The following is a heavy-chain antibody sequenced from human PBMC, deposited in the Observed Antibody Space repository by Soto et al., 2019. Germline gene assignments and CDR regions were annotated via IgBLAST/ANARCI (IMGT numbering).Heavy chain of an antibody. D-gene: IGHD5-12*01. CDR2: IYTTT. CDR3: LRGASGYGNFDY. V-gene: IGHV3-74*01. Sequence: DVQLVESGGGLVQPGGSLTLSCGASGFSLSDYWMHWVRQRPGKGLVWVSRIYTTTNYADSVKGRFIISRDTARNTLYLQLSGLRDEEAAVYYCLRGASGYGNFDYWGRGVLVTVSS. J-gene: IGHJ4*02. CDR1: GFSLSDYW.